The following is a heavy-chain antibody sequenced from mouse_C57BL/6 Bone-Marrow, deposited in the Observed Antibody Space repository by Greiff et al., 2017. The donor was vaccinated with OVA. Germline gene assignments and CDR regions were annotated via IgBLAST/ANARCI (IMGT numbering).Heavy chain of an antibody. V-gene: IGHV1-69*01. J-gene: IGHJ3*01. CDR3: ARDGGWSFAY. CDR1: GYTFTSYW. CDR2: IDPSDSYT. Sequence: VQLQQPGAELVMPGASVKLSCKASGYTFTSYWMHWVKQRPGQGLEWIGEIDPSDSYTNYNQKFKGKSTLTVDKSSSTAYMQLSSLTSEDSAVYYCARDGGWSFAYWGQGTLVTVSA. D-gene: IGHD2-3*01.